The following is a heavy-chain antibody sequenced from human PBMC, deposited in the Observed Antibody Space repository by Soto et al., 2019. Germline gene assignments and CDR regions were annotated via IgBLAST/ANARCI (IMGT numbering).Heavy chain of an antibody. CDR3: AKDRPWNGIEALPCLDD. CDR1: GFTFSDSA. Sequence: EVQLLESGGGLVQPGGSLRLSCVVSGFTFSDSAMSWVRQAPGKGLQWVSSMSGRGGSTFYAESVKGRFTISRDNSLNTLYLQLSSLRAEDTAVYYCAKDRPWNGIEALPCLDDWGQGTLVTVSS. D-gene: IGHD6-6*01. CDR2: MSGRGGST. V-gene: IGHV3-23*01. J-gene: IGHJ4*02.